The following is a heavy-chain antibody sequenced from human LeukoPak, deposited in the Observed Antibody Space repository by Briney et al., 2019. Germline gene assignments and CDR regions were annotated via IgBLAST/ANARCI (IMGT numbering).Heavy chain of an antibody. Sequence: PGGSLRLSCAASGFTFDDYAMHWVRQAPGKGLEWVSGISWNSGSIGYADSVKGRFTISRDNAKNPLYLQMNSLRAEDTALYYCAKALTIFGVVGFDYWGQGTLVTVSS. CDR1: GFTFDDYA. CDR2: ISWNSGSI. J-gene: IGHJ4*02. D-gene: IGHD3-3*01. CDR3: AKALTIFGVVGFDY. V-gene: IGHV3-9*01.